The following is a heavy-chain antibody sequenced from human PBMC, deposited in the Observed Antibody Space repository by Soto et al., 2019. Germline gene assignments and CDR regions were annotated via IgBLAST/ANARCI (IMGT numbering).Heavy chain of an antibody. CDR2: ISSSSSYT. CDR3: ARRQDTAMGYGMDV. V-gene: IGHV3-11*05. Sequence: QVQVVESGGGLVKPGGSLRLSCAASGFTFSDYYMSWIRQAPGKGLEWVSYISSSSSYTNYADSVKGRFTISRDNAKNSLYLQMNSLRAEDTAVYYCARRQDTAMGYGMDVWGQGTTVTVSS. J-gene: IGHJ6*02. CDR1: GFTFSDYY. D-gene: IGHD5-18*01.